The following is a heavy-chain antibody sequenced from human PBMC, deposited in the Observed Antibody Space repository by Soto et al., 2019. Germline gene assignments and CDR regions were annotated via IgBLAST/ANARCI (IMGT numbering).Heavy chain of an antibody. J-gene: IGHJ3*01. Sequence: QITLKESGPPLVKPTQTLTLTCIFSGFSLTTNGVGVGWIRQPPGKSLEWLALIYWDDDKRFNPSLKSRLTLTKDNAKNQVVLTMTNMDPVDTGTYYCAHRRAKTAGRDDAYDVWGRGTLVVVSS. CDR2: IYWDDDK. V-gene: IGHV2-5*02. CDR3: AHRRAKTAGRDDAYDV. CDR1: GFSLTTNGVG. D-gene: IGHD6-6*01.